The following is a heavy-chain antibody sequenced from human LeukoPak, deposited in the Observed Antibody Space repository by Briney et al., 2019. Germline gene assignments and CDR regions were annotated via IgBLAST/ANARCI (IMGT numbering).Heavy chain of an antibody. V-gene: IGHV1-46*01. CDR3: ARDADSGSYYGYYYYYMDV. J-gene: IGHJ6*03. Sequence: GASVKVSCKASGYTFTSYYMHWVRQAPGQGLEWMGIINPSGGSTSYAQKFQGRVTMTRDMSTSTVYMELSSLRSEDTAVYYCARDADSGSYYGYYYYYMDVWGKGTTVTVSS. CDR2: INPSGGST. CDR1: GYTFTSYY. D-gene: IGHD1-26*01.